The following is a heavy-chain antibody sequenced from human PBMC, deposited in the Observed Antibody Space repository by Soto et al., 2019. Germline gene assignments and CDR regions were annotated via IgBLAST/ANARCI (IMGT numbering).Heavy chain of an antibody. V-gene: IGHV2-5*02. CDR1: GFSLTTSGVG. D-gene: IGHD6-13*01. J-gene: IGHJ5*02. Sequence: QITLKESGPTLVKPTQTLTLTCTFSGFSLTTSGVGVGWIRQPPGKALEWLALIYWDDDKRYSPSLRSRLSITKDTSKNQVVLTMTNMDPVDTATYYCAYRQDYYSSWNSGWFDPWGQGTLVTVSS. CDR3: AYRQDYYSSWNSGWFDP. CDR2: IYWDDDK.